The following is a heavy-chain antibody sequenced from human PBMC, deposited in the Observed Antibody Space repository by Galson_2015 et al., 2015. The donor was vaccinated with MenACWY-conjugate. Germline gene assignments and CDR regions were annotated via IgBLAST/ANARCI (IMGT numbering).Heavy chain of an antibody. V-gene: IGHV3-7*05. Sequence: SLRLSCAASGFIVSSYWTSWVRQAPGKGPEWVGNINEDGGEKYYVDSVKGRFTISKDNAKNSVYLQMNSLRAEDTAVYYCAKAVGATMRAPYFDFWGQGTLVTVSS. CDR3: AKAVGATMRAPYFDF. D-gene: IGHD1-26*01. CDR1: GFIVSSYW. CDR2: INEDGGEK. J-gene: IGHJ4*02.